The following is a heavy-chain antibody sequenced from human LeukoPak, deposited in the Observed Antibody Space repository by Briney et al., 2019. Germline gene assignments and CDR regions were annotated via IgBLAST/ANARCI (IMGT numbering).Heavy chain of an antibody. D-gene: IGHD2-15*01. V-gene: IGHV4-61*02. Sequence: PSETLSLTCTVSGGSITSGDYYWSWIRQPAGKGLEYIGRIYSSGSANYNPSLKSRLIISIDASKTQFSLELSSVTAADTAVYYCARASGNCSGSSCYCYHQYIDVWGKGTTVTVSS. CDR3: ARASGNCSGSSCYCYHQYIDV. J-gene: IGHJ6*03. CDR2: IYSSGSA. CDR1: GGSITSGDYY.